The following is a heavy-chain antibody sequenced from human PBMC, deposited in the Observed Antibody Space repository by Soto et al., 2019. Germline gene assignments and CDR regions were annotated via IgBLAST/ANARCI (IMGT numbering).Heavy chain of an antibody. Sequence: QVQLVQSGAEVKKPGASVKVSCKASGYTFTSYGISWVRQAPGQGLEWMGWISAYNGNTNYAQKLQGRVTMTTDTSTSTAYMELRSLRSDDTAVYYCARDAPGIAAAATSGRDWYFDLWGRGTLVTVSS. J-gene: IGHJ2*01. CDR3: ARDAPGIAAAATSGRDWYFDL. D-gene: IGHD6-13*01. CDR2: ISAYNGNT. V-gene: IGHV1-18*01. CDR1: GYTFTSYG.